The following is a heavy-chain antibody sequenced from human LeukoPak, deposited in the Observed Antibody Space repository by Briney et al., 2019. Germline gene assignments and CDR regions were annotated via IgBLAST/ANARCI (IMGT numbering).Heavy chain of an antibody. D-gene: IGHD2-2*02. CDR3: ARGLVVVPAAIFHAFDI. J-gene: IGHJ3*02. Sequence: ASVKVSCKASGYTFTSYYMHWVRQAPGQGLEWMGIINPSGGSTSYAQKFQGRVTMTRDTSTSTVYMELSSLRSEDTAVYYCARGLVVVPAAIFHAFDIWGQGTMVTVSS. CDR1: GYTFTSYY. CDR2: INPSGGST. V-gene: IGHV1-46*01.